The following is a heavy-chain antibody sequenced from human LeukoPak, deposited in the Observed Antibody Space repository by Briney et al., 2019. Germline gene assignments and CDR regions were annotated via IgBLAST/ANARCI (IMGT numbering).Heavy chain of an antibody. D-gene: IGHD2-15*01. V-gene: IGHV3-23*01. CDR3: AKAKKYCSGGSCYYFDY. J-gene: IGHJ4*02. CDR2: ISGSGGST. CDR1: GFTFSSYA. Sequence: GGSLRLSCEASGFTFSSYAMSWVRQAPGKGLEWVSAISGSGGSTYYADSVKGRFTISRDNSKNTLYLQMNSLRAEVTAVYYCAKAKKYCSGGSCYYFDYWGQGTLVTVSS.